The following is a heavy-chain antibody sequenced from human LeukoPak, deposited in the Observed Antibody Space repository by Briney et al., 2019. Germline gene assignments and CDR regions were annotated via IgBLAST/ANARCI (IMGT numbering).Heavy chain of an antibody. CDR2: IIPILDTA. D-gene: IGHD3-22*01. J-gene: IGHJ4*02. CDR1: GGTFSSYG. V-gene: IGHV1-69*01. Sequence: SVKVSCKASGGTFSSYGLSWVRQAPGQGLEWMGAIIPILDTAHYAQKFQGRVTITADESTSTADMELSSLRSEDTAVYYCAREAPYYYDSSGLEYWGQGTLVTVSS. CDR3: AREAPYYYDSSGLEY.